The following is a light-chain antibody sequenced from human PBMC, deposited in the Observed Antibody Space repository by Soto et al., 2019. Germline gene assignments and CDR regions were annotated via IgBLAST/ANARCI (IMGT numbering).Light chain of an antibody. V-gene: IGLV2-11*01. CDR1: SSDVGGYNY. Sequence: QSALTHHRSVSGSPGQSVTISCTGTSSDVGGYNYVPWYQQHPGKAPKLMIYDVSKRPSGVPDRFSGSKSGNTASLTISGLQAEDEADYYCCSYAGSYTLFGTGTKVTVL. J-gene: IGLJ1*01. CDR2: DVS. CDR3: CSYAGSYTL.